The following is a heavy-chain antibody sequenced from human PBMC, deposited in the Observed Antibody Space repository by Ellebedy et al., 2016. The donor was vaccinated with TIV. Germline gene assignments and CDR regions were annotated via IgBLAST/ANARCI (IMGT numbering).Heavy chain of an antibody. J-gene: IGHJ3*02. CDR3: AGELPYGDHAFDI. Sequence: PGGSLRLSCAASGFTFSSYGMHWVRQAPGKGLEWVAVIWYDGSNKYYADSVKGRFTISRDNAKNSLFLQMNSLRAEDTAVYYCAGELPYGDHAFDIWGQGTMVTVSS. CDR2: IWYDGSNK. CDR1: GFTFSSYG. V-gene: IGHV3-33*01. D-gene: IGHD4-17*01.